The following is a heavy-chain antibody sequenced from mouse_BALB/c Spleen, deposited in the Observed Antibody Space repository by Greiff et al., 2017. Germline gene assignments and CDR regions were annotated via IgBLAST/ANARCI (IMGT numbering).Heavy chain of an antibody. J-gene: IGHJ2*01. CDR1: GFTFSSYA. CDR3: ALTMITGFDY. V-gene: IGHV5-9-4*01. CDR2: ISSGGSYT. Sequence: EVQLVESGGGLVKPGGSLKLSCAASGFTFSSYAMSWVRQSPEKRLEWVAEISSGGSYTYYPDTVTGRFTISRDNAKNTLYLERSSLRSEDTAMYYCALTMITGFDYWGQGTTLTVSS. D-gene: IGHD2-4*01.